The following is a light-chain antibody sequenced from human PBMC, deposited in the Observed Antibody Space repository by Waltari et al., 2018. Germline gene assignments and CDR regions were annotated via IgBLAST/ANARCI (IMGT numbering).Light chain of an antibody. Sequence: DIQMTQSPSTVSASVGDRVTITCRASQSITNWVAWYQQKPGMPPKLLIYRVSSLEAGVPSRFSGSGTGTEYSLTISSLQPADSATYYCQQYDGHPSTFGQGTKVEIK. V-gene: IGKV1-5*03. J-gene: IGKJ1*01. CDR2: RVS. CDR3: QQYDGHPST. CDR1: QSITNW.